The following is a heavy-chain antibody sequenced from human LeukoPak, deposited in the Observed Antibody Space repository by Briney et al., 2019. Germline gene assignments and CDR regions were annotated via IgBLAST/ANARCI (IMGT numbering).Heavy chain of an antibody. V-gene: IGHV1-2*02. D-gene: IGHD3-10*01. J-gene: IGHJ4*02. CDR2: INPNSGGT. Sequence: ASVKVSCKASGYTFTGYYMHWVRQAPGQGLEWMGWINPNSGGTNYAQKFQGRVTMTRDTSISTAYMELSRLRSDDTAVYYCARLYSGSGTFLVPFDYWGQGTLVTVSS. CDR3: ARLYSGSGTFLVPFDY. CDR1: GYTFTGYY.